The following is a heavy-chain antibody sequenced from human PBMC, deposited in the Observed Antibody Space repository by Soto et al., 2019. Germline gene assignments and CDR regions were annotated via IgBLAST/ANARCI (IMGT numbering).Heavy chain of an antibody. V-gene: IGHV3-23*01. CDR1: GFTFSVYA. D-gene: IGHD5-12*01. Sequence: PGGSLRLSCAASGFTFSVYAMNWVRQAPGKGLEWVSSISNSGGSTYYADSVKGRFTISRDNSKNTLFLQMNSLRAEDTAVYYCAKTSAHVEMATIYTNPDYWGQGTLVTVSS. J-gene: IGHJ4*02. CDR3: AKTSAHVEMATIYTNPDY. CDR2: ISNSGGST.